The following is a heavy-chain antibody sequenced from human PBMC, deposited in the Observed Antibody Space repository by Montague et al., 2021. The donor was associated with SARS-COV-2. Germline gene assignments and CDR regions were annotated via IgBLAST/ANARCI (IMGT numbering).Heavy chain of an antibody. J-gene: IGHJ3*02. D-gene: IGHD3-22*01. CDR1: GASISSGGYD. CDR3: ASARITMIVVVDAFDI. CDR2: IDYSGST. V-gene: IGHV4-31*03. Sequence: TLSLTCTVAGASISSGGYDWSWIRQHPGKGLEWIGYIDYSGSTYYKRCVKSRVTISVDTSKNQFSLKLSSVTAADTAVYYCASARITMIVVVDAFDIWGQGTMVTVSS.